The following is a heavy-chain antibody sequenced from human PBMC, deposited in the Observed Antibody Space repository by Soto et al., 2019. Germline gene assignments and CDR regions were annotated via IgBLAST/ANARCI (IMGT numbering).Heavy chain of an antibody. CDR3: ARVGHITNYGMAV. J-gene: IGHJ6*02. CDR2: IIPFFGTS. CDR1: GGTFSSYP. Sequence: QVQLVQSGAEVKKPGSSVKVSCGASGGTFSSYPINWVRQAPGQGLEWMGGIIPFFGTSNYAQKFQGRVTITADESTSTASRELRSLRSEDTAVYYCARVGHITNYGMAVWGQGTTVTVSS. V-gene: IGHV1-69*01. D-gene: IGHD1-26*01.